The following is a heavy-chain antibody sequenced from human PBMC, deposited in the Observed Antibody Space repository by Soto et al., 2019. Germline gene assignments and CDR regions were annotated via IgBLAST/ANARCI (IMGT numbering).Heavy chain of an antibody. CDR3: ARVEMATIGLDY. D-gene: IGHD5-12*01. CDR2: IYHSGST. Sequence: PSETLSLTCAVSGYSISSGYYWGWIRQPPGKGLEWIGSIYHSGSTYYNPSLKSRVTISVDTSKNQFSLKLSSVTAADTAVYYCARVEMATIGLDYWGQGTLVTVSS. CDR1: GYSISSGYY. J-gene: IGHJ4*02. V-gene: IGHV4-38-2*01.